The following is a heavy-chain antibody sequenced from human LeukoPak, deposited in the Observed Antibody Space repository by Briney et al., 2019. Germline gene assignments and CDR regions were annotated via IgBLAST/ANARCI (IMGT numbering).Heavy chain of an antibody. J-gene: IGHJ4*02. D-gene: IGHD5-18*01. CDR2: IYYSGST. V-gene: IGHV4-31*03. CDR1: GGSISSGGYY. Sequence: SETLSLTCTVSGGSISSGGYYWSWIRQHPGKGLEWIGYIYYSGSTYYNPSLKSRVTISVDTSKNQFSLKLSSVTAADTAVYYCAFSAGDPDTAMVPFDYWGQGTLVTVSS. CDR3: AFSAGDPDTAMVPFDY.